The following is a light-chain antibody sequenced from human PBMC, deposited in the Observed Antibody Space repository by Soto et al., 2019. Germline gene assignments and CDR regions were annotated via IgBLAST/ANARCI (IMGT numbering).Light chain of an antibody. CDR2: ATS. CDR1: QSVSSSY. CDR3: QQYSNTPYT. V-gene: IGKV3-20*01. Sequence: EIVLTQSPGTLSLSPGERATLSCRASQSVSSSYLAWYQQKPGQPPRLLIHATSTRATGIPDRFSGSGSGTDFTLTISSLQPEDFAVYYCQQYSNTPYTFGQGTNLEIK. J-gene: IGKJ2*01.